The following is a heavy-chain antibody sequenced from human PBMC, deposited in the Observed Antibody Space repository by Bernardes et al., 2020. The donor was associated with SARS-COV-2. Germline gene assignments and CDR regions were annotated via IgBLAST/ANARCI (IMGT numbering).Heavy chain of an antibody. CDR2: ISSSGSTI. CDR1: GFTFSDYY. CDR3: ARGPRSYCSGGSCYLLPSRRYYYYGMDV. J-gene: IGHJ6*02. V-gene: IGHV3-11*01. D-gene: IGHD2-15*01. Sequence: GGSLRLSCAASGFTFSDYYMSWIRQAPGKGLEWVSYISSSGSTIYYADSVKGRFTISRDNAKNSLYLQMNSLRAEDTAVYYCARGPRSYCSGGSCYLLPSRRYYYYGMDVWGQGTTVTVSS.